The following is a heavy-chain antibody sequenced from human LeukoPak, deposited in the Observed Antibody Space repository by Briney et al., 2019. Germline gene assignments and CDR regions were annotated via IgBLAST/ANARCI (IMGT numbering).Heavy chain of an antibody. CDR1: GFIFSEYS. D-gene: IGHD3-16*01. CDR3: ARDFFMTPDY. J-gene: IGHJ4*02. CDR2: ISSSSAYI. V-gene: IGHV3-21*01. Sequence: GGSLRLSCVASGFIFSEYSMDWVRQAPGKGLEWVSSISSSSAYIFYSDSVKGRFTISRDNAKNSLYLQMNSLRAEDTAVYYCARDFFMTPDYWGQGTLVTVSS.